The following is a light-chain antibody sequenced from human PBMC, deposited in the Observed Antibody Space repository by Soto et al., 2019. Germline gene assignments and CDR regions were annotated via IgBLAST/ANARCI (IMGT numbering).Light chain of an antibody. CDR3: QHYNSYSEA. J-gene: IGKJ1*01. CDR2: AAS. CDR1: QSISSY. V-gene: IGKV1-39*01. Sequence: DIQMTQSPSSLSASVGDRVTITCRASQSISSYLNWYQQKPGKAPKLLIYAASSLQSGVPSRFSGSGSGTDFTLTINSLQPDDFATYYCQHYNSYSEAFGQGTKVDIK.